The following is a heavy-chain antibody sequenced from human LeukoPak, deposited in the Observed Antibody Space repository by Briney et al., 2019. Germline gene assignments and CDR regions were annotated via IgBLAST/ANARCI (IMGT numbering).Heavy chain of an antibody. CDR2: IKENAVGGAI. CDR3: TAGLGLTNDDS. CDR1: GVNFIQAW. Sequence: GGSLRLSCGASGVNFIQAWMSWVRQTPGKGREWIGRIKENAVGGAIDYAAPVQGRFTISRDDSRNTVYLDMNSLKTEDTAVYYCTAGLGLTNDDSWGQGTLVTVSS. V-gene: IGHV3-15*01. D-gene: IGHD2-8*01. J-gene: IGHJ4*02.